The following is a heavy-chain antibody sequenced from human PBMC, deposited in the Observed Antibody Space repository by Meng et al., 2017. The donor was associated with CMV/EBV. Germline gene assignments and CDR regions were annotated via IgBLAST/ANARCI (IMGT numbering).Heavy chain of an antibody. CDR3: ARIAAAGRFDY. CDR2: IYWDDDK. CDR1: GISLSTSGVG. V-gene: IGHV2-5*02. J-gene: IGHJ4*02. Sequence: QMHLKESGPTLVKTPQTPTLTCAFSGISLSTSGVGVGWIRQHPGKALEWLALIYWDDDKRYSTSLKSRLTITKDTSKNQVVLTMTNMDPVDTATYYCARIAAAGRFDYWGQGTLVTVSS. D-gene: IGHD6-13*01.